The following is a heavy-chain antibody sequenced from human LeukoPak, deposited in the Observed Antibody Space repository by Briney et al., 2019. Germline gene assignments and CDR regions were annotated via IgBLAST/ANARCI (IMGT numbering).Heavy chain of an antibody. CDR1: GFTFSNLW. J-gene: IGHJ6*02. CDR2: VNRDGSET. Sequence: PGGSLRLSCAASGFTFSNLWMSWVRQVPGRGPEWVANVNRDGSETYYLDSVKGRFTISKDNAKNSLYLQMNSLRAEDTALYHCARNNGMDVWGQGTTVIVSS. CDR3: ARNNGMDV. V-gene: IGHV3-7*03.